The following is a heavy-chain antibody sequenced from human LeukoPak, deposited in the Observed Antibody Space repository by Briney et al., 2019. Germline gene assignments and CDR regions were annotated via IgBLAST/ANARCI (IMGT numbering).Heavy chain of an antibody. Sequence: PGGSLRLSCAASGFTFSSCAMSWVRQAPGKGLEWVSAISGSGGRPYYADSVKGRFTISRDNSKSTLYLQMNSLRAEDTAVYYCAKSYIQYYYDTSGYPFDPWGQGTLVTVSP. V-gene: IGHV3-23*01. J-gene: IGHJ5*02. CDR2: ISGSGGRP. CDR1: GFTFSSCA. D-gene: IGHD3-22*01. CDR3: AKSYIQYYYDTSGYPFDP.